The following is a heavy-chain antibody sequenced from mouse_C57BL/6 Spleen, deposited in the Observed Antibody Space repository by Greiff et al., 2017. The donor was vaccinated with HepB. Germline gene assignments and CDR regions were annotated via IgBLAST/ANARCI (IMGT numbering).Heavy chain of an antibody. CDR1: GYAFTSYW. CDR2: IYPGDGDT. Sequence: QVQLQQSGAELVKPGASVKISCKASGYAFTSYWMNWVKQRPGQGLEWIGQIYPGDGDTNYNGKFKGKATLTADKSSSTAYMRLSSLTSEDSAVCGSGRWGDESYMDYWGQGTSLTVSS. J-gene: IGHJ2*02. CDR3: GRWGDESYMDY. V-gene: IGHV1-80*01.